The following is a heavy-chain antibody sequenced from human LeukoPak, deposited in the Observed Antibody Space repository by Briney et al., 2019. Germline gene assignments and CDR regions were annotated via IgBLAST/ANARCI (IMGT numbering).Heavy chain of an antibody. J-gene: IGHJ4*02. V-gene: IGHV3-33*01. D-gene: IGHD3-3*01. Sequence: GGSLRLSCAASGFTFSRYGMHWVRQAPGKGLEWVAVIWYDGSNKYYADSVKGRFTISRDNSKNTLYLQMNSLRAEDTAVYYCARDHYDFWSGPNSLSDYWGQGTLVTVSS. CDR1: GFTFSRYG. CDR2: IWYDGSNK. CDR3: ARDHYDFWSGPNSLSDY.